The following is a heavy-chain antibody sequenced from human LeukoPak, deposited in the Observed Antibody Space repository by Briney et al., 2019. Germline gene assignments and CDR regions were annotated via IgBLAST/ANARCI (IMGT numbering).Heavy chain of an antibody. D-gene: IGHD3-16*01. Sequence: GGSLRLSCAASGFTFSSYAMNWVRQAPGKGLEWVSAIHNGGGTTSYADSVKGRFTISRDNSKNTLFLQMNSLRAEDTAVYYFSKRRAFGGEDPWGQGTPVNV. CDR1: GFTFSSYA. CDR3: SKRRAFGGEDP. J-gene: IGHJ4*03. CDR2: IHNGGGTT. V-gene: IGHV3-23*01.